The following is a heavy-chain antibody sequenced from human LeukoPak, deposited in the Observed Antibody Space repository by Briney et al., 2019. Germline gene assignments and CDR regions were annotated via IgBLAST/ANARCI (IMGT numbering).Heavy chain of an antibody. J-gene: IGHJ5*02. Sequence: SVKVSFKASGGTFSGYAISWVRQAPAQGLEWMGGIIPICGTANYAQKFQGRVTTTADESTSTAYMELSSLRSEDTAVYYRARERGELLLNWFAPWGQGTLVTVSS. CDR1: GGTFSGYA. CDR3: ARERGELLLNWFAP. CDR2: IIPICGTA. V-gene: IGHV1-69*01. D-gene: IGHD3-10*01.